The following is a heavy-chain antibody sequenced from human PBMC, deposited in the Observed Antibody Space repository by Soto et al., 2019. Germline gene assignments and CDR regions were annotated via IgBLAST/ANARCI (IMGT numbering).Heavy chain of an antibody. Sequence: QVQLVQSGAEVKKPGSSVKVSCKASGGTFSSYAISWVRQAPGQGLEWMGGIIPIFGTANYAQKFQGRVTITAEESTSTVYMELSSLRSEDTAVYYCASPSGWYALDAFDIWGQGTMVTVSS. CDR1: GGTFSSYA. CDR3: ASPSGWYALDAFDI. J-gene: IGHJ3*02. V-gene: IGHV1-69*01. D-gene: IGHD6-19*01. CDR2: IIPIFGTA.